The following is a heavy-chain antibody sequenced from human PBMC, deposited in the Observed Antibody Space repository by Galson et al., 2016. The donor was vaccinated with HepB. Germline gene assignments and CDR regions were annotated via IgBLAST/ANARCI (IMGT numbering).Heavy chain of an antibody. Sequence: QSGAEVTKPGESLKISCRTSGYSFINYWIAWVRQLPGKGPEWMGIFYPGGSDTRYSPSFQGKVTMSADISINTAYLQWDSLKASDSAMYYCARHPLAAEYWGQGTLGTVPS. CDR1: GYSFINYW. CDR2: FYPGGSDT. J-gene: IGHJ4*02. CDR3: ARHPLAAEY. V-gene: IGHV5-51*01. D-gene: IGHD6-25*01.